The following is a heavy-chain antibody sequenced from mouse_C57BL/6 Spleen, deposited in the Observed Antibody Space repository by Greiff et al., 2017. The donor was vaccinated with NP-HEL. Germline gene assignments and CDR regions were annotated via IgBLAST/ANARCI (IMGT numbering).Heavy chain of an antibody. J-gene: IGHJ4*01. CDR2: ISSGSSTI. D-gene: IGHD4-1*01. CDR1: GFTFSDYG. CDR3: ANWVYAMDY. V-gene: IGHV5-17*01. Sequence: EVKLMESGGGLVKPGGSLKLSCAASGFTFSDYGMHWVRQAPEKGLEWVAYISSGSSTIYYADTVKGRFTISRDNAKNTLFLQMTSLRSEDTAMYYCANWVYAMDYWGQGTSVTVSS.